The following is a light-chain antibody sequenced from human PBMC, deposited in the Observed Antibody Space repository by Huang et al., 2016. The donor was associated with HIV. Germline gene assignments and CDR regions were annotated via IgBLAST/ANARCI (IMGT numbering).Light chain of an antibody. CDR1: QSIGSA. CDR3: HQSSSLPQT. Sequence: EIVLTQSPDFQSVTPKETVPITCRASQSIGSALHWYQQKPGQSPKVLIKYVSQSMTGVPSRFSGSGSGTDYTLTINSLEAEDAATYYCHQSSSLPQTFGQGTKLEIK. CDR2: YVS. V-gene: IGKV6-21*02. J-gene: IGKJ2*01.